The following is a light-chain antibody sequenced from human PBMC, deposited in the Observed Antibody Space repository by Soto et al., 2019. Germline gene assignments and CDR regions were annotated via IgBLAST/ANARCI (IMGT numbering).Light chain of an antibody. CDR3: QQRSHWPPTFT. CDR1: QSVSSY. Sequence: EIVLTQSPATLSLSPGERATLSCRASQSVSSYLAWYQQKPGQAPRLLIYDASNRATGIPARFSASGSGTAFTHSISTLEPEDSAVFYCQQRSHWPPTFTFGPGTQVDIK. CDR2: DAS. V-gene: IGKV3-11*01. J-gene: IGKJ3*01.